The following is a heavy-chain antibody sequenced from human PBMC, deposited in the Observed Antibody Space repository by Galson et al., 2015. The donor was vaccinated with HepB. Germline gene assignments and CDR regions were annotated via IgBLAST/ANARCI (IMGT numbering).Heavy chain of an antibody. CDR3: ATGGLMYAFDI. D-gene: IGHD2-8*01. Sequence: SLRLSCAVSGITFSSYWMNWLRQAPGKGLECVASIKPAGTETQYVDPVTGRFTISRDNAKNSLYLQMNSLTVEDTAVYYCATGGLMYAFDIWGRGTKVTVSS. V-gene: IGHV3-7*01. CDR1: GITFSSYW. J-gene: IGHJ3*02. CDR2: IKPAGTET.